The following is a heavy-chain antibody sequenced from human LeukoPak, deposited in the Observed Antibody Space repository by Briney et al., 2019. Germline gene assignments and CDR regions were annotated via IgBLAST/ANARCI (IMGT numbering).Heavy chain of an antibody. V-gene: IGHV1-2*02. Sequence: ASVKVSCKASGYTFTDYYMHWVRQAPGQGFEWMSWINPNDGDTNYAQTFQGRVTMTRDTSISTAHMEVSRLRSDDTAVYYCARANFLYCSSTTCLFDYWGKGTLVTVSS. CDR3: ARANFLYCSSTTCLFDY. D-gene: IGHD2-2*01. CDR1: GYTFTDYY. CDR2: INPNDGDT. J-gene: IGHJ4*02.